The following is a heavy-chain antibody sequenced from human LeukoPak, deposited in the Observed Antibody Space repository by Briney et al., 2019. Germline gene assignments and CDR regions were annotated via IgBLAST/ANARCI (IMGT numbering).Heavy chain of an antibody. V-gene: IGHV3-74*01. D-gene: IGHD1-26*01. CDR1: GLTFSSYW. CDR3: SRATTSFYYYYGMDV. J-gene: IGHJ6*04. Sequence: GGCLRLSCAASGLTFSSYWMHWVRQAAGKGLVWVSRINSDGSSTSYADSVKGRFTIARDNAKNTLYLQMNSLRAEYTAMDLDSRATTSFYYYYGMDVWGRGTTVTVSS. CDR2: INSDGSST.